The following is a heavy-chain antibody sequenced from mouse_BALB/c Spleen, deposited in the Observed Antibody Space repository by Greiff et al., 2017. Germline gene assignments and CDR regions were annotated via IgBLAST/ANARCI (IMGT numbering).Heavy chain of an antibody. V-gene: IGHV1-14*01. CDR1: GYTFTSYV. D-gene: IGHD1-1*01. CDR3: ARFPHYYGSSYHYFDY. CDR2: INPYNDGT. J-gene: IGHJ2*01. Sequence: EVKLQESGPELVKPGASVKMSCKASGYTFTSYVMHWVKQKPGQGLEWIGYINPYNDGTKYNEKFKGKATLTSDKSSSTAYMELSSLTSEDSAVYYCARFPHYYGSSYHYFDYWGQGTTLTVSS.